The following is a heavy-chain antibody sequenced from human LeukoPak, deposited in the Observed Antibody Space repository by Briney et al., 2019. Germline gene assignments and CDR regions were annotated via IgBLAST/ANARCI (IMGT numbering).Heavy chain of an antibody. J-gene: IGHJ4*02. CDR2: ISYSGST. CDR1: AGSISNYY. Sequence: SETLSLTCTVSAGSISNYYWSWIRQPPGKGLEWIGYISYSGSTNYNPSLKSRVTISADTSKNQFSLKLSSVTAADTAVYYCAGQGQQLGLDYWGQGTLVTVSS. CDR3: AGQGQQLGLDY. V-gene: IGHV4-59*08. D-gene: IGHD6-13*01.